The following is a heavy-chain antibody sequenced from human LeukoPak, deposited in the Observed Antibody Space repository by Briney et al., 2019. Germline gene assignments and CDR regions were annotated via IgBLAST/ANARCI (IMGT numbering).Heavy chain of an antibody. CDR2: ISPADSFT. CDR1: GYSFSTYW. V-gene: IGHV5-51*01. CDR3: ARHWWGPDIADAANWFDP. J-gene: IGHJ5*02. D-gene: IGHD6-13*01. Sequence: REESLKISCKGSGYSFSTYWIAWVRRMPGKGLEWMGMISPADSFTRYSPSFQGQVTMSADKSINTAYLQWSSLKASDTAMYYCARHWWGPDIADAANWFDPWGQGTLVTVTS.